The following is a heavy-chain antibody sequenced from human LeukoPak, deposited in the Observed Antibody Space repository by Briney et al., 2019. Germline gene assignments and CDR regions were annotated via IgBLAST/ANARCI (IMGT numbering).Heavy chain of an antibody. CDR3: ARGEWVGTKGGYYYYYGMDV. CDR1: GFTFSSYA. V-gene: IGHV3-30-3*01. D-gene: IGHD1/OR15-1a*01. CDR2: ISYDGSNK. Sequence: GGSLRLSCAASGFTFSSYAMHWVRQAPGKGLEWVAVISYDGSNKYYADSVKGRFTISRDNSKNTLYLQMNSLRAEDTAVYYCARGEWVGTKGGYYYYYGMDVWGQGTTVTVSS. J-gene: IGHJ6*02.